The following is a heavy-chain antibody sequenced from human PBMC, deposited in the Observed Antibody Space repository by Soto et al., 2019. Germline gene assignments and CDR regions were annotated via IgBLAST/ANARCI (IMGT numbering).Heavy chain of an antibody. D-gene: IGHD2-2*01. J-gene: IGHJ5*02. V-gene: IGHV1-69*13. Sequence: SVKVSCKASGGTFSSYAISWVRQAPGQGLEWMGGIIPIFGTANYAQKFQGRVTITADESTSTAYMELSSLRSADTAVYFCARGQYQLLSSITFRFDPWGQGTLVTVSS. CDR3: ARGQYQLLSSITFRFDP. CDR1: GGTFSSYA. CDR2: IIPIFGTA.